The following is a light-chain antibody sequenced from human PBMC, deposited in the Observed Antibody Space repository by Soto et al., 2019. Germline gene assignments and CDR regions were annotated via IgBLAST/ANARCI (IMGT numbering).Light chain of an antibody. CDR1: QSMSSAY. Sequence: EIVLTQSPGTLSLSPGERATLSCRASQSMSSAYLAWFQQKPGQAPRLLIHGASNRATGIPDRFSGSESWTEFTLTISRLEPEDFAVYYCQHYGSSPGYSFGQGTKLEIK. J-gene: IGKJ2*01. V-gene: IGKV3-20*01. CDR2: GAS. CDR3: QHYGSSPGYS.